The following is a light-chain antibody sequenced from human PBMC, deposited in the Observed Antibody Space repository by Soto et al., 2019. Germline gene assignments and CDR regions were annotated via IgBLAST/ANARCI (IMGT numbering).Light chain of an antibody. CDR2: GAS. V-gene: IGKV3-15*01. CDR3: QQYNIWSSIT. CDR1: QSISSK. J-gene: IGKJ5*01. Sequence: EIVMTQSTATLSVSPGERATLSCRASQSISSKVGWYQQKPGKAPRLLIYGASTRATGVPHMFIGSVSGTEFTLTISSLQSEDFAVYYCQQYNIWSSITFGHGTRLEIK.